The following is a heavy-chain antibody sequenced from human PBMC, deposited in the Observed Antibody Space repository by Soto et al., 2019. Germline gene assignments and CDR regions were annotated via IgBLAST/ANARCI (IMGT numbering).Heavy chain of an antibody. J-gene: IGHJ6*01. CDR2: TRNKANSYTT. V-gene: IGHV3-72*01. CDR3: ARGGYCSSTSCYTDYYGMDV. Sequence: GGSLRLSCAASGFTFSDHYMDWVRQAPGKGLAWFYRTRNKANSYTTEYAASVKGRFTISRDDSKNSLYLQMNSLKTEDTAVYYCARGGYCSSTSCYTDYYGMDVWGQGTTVTVSS. CDR1: GFTFSDHY. D-gene: IGHD2-2*02.